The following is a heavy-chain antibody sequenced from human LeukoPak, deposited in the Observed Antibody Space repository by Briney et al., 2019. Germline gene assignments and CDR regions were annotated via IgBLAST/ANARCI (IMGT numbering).Heavy chain of an antibody. Sequence: GGSLRLSCAASGFTFSSYAMSWVRQAPGKGLEWVSAISGSGGSTYYADSVKGRFTISRDNAKNSLYLQMNSLRDEDTAVYYCARGYYDSSGYYYTHDAFDIWGQGTMVTVSS. CDR2: ISGSGGST. D-gene: IGHD3-22*01. J-gene: IGHJ3*02. CDR3: ARGYYDSSGYYYTHDAFDI. CDR1: GFTFSSYA. V-gene: IGHV3-23*01.